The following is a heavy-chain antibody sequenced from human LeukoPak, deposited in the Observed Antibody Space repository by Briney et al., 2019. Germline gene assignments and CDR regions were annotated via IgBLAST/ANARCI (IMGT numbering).Heavy chain of an antibody. Sequence: SETLSLTCAVYGGSFSAYYWSWIRQPPGEGLEWIGEINHRGSTYYNPSLKSRVTISVDTSKNQFSLKLSSLTAADTAVYYCARVTTVTTNVVGIDYWGQGTLVTVSS. CDR2: INHRGST. D-gene: IGHD4-11*01. CDR3: ARVTTVTTNVVGIDY. V-gene: IGHV4-34*01. J-gene: IGHJ4*02. CDR1: GGSFSAYY.